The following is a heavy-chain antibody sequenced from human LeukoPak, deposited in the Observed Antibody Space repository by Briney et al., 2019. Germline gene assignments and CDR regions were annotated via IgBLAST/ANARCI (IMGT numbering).Heavy chain of an antibody. V-gene: IGHV4-34*01. Sequence: SETLSLTCAVYGGSFSGYYWSWIRQPPGKGLEWIGEINHSGSTNYNPSLKSRVTISVDTSKNQFSLKLSSVTAADTAVYFCASLTMIVVPWGQGTLVTVSS. D-gene: IGHD3-22*01. CDR2: INHSGST. J-gene: IGHJ5*02. CDR3: ASLTMIVVP. CDR1: GGSFSGYY.